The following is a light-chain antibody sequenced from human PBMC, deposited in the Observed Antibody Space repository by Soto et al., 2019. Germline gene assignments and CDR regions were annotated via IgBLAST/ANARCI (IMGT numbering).Light chain of an antibody. CDR3: QHYDHLPPFT. J-gene: IGKJ3*01. CDR1: QDIRKY. Sequence: DIQMTQSPASLSASVGDRVTITCQASQDIRKYLSWYQQKPGRAPKLLIYGASYLETGVPSRFSGSGYGTDFTFTISILQPEDIATYYCQHYDHLPPFTFGPGTKVAI. V-gene: IGKV1-33*01. CDR2: GAS.